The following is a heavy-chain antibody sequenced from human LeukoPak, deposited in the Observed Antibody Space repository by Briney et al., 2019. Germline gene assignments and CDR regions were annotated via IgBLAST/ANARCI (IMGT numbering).Heavy chain of an antibody. V-gene: IGHV4-39*01. CDR3: GRHRATVTRTFDY. Sequence: PSETLSLTCTVSGGSISSSSYYWGWIRQPPGKELEWIGTMYYSGSTYYNPSLKSRVTISVHTSKNQFSLKLSSVTAADTAVYYCGRHRATVTRTFDYWGQGTLVTVSS. J-gene: IGHJ4*02. CDR2: MYYSGST. CDR1: GGSISSSSYY. D-gene: IGHD4-17*01.